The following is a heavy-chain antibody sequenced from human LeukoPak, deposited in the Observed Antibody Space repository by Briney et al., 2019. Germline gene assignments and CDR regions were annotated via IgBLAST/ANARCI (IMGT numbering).Heavy chain of an antibody. J-gene: IGHJ4*02. CDR3: ARGLLEDSGSYGISFDY. D-gene: IGHD1-26*01. CDR1: GGSFSGYY. Sequence: SETLSLTCAVYGGSFSGYYWSWIRQPPGKGLEWIGEINHSGSTNYNPSLKSRVTISVDTSKNQFSLKLSSVTAADTAVYYCARGLLEDSGSYGISFDYWGQGTLVTVSS. V-gene: IGHV4-34*01. CDR2: INHSGST.